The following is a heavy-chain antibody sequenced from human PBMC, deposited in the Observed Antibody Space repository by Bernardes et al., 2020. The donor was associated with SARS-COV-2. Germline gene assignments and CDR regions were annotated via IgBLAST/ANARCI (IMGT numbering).Heavy chain of an antibody. CDR3: TRDRDIVVVPAAIPHYYYSGMDV. CDR2: ISAYNGNT. J-gene: IGHJ6*02. Sequence: STKVSCKASGYTFTSYGIVWVRQAPGQGLEWIGWISAYNGNTKCAQKPQGRVTITTDTSTSTAYIELRSLRSDDSAVYYGTRDRDIVVVPAAIPHYYYSGMDVWGQGTTVTVSS. CDR1: GYTFTSYG. D-gene: IGHD2-2*01. V-gene: IGHV1-18*01.